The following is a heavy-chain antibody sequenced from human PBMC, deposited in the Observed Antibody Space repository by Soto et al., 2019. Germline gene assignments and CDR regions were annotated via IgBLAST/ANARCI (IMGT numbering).Heavy chain of an antibody. V-gene: IGHV5-51*01. CDR2: IYPGDSDT. CDR1: GYTFTAYW. CDR3: VRGGLYYYDRSGFTGAFDI. D-gene: IGHD3-22*01. J-gene: IGHJ3*02. Sequence: PGESLKISCKGSGYTFTAYWIGWVRQMPWRGLECLGIIYPGDSDTRYSPSFQGQVTISADKSTSTAHLQWSSLKASDTAMYYCVRGGLYYYDRSGFTGAFDIWGRGTMVTVSS.